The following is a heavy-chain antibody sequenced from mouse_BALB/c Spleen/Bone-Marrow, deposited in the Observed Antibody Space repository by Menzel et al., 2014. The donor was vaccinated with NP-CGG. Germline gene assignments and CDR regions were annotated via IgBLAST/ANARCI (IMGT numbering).Heavy chain of an antibody. CDR2: INPYNGDT. CDR3: ARTYDYDRGAWFAY. Sequence: VQLQQSGPELVKPGASVKISCKASGYSFTGYFMNWVMQSHGKSLEWIGRINPYNGDTFYNQKFKDKATLTIDKSSSTAHMELRSLASEDSAVYYCARTYDYDRGAWFAYWGQGTLVTVSA. CDR1: GYSFTGYF. V-gene: IGHV1-20*02. D-gene: IGHD2-4*01. J-gene: IGHJ3*01.